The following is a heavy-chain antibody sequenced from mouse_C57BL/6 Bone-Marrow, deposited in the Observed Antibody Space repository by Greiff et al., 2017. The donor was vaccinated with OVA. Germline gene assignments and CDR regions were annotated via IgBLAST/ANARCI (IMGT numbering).Heavy chain of an antibody. D-gene: IGHD2-1*01. CDR2: IDPSDSET. CDR1: GYTFTSYW. CDR3: ARSDDGNDRDFDV. Sequence: QVQLQQPGAELVRPGSSVKLSCKASGYTFTSYWMHWVKQRPIQGLEWIGNIDPSDSETHYNQKFKDKATLTVDTSSSTAYMQLSSLTSKDSAVYYCARSDDGNDRDFDVWGTGATVTVSS. V-gene: IGHV1-52*01. J-gene: IGHJ1*03.